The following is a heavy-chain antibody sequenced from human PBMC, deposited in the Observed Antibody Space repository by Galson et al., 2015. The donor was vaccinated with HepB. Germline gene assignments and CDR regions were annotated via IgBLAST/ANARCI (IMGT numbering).Heavy chain of an antibody. CDR3: AKAPGDILYYMDV. CDR1: GGSFSDYS. J-gene: IGHJ6*03. D-gene: IGHD3-10*01. Sequence: ETLSLTCAVYGGSFSDYSWNWIRQAPGKGLEWVSVITEGGGSTYYADSVKGRFIVSRDNSKNALYLQMNSLRVEDTAVYYCAKAPGDILYYMDVWGKGTTVTVSS. V-gene: IGHV3-23*01. CDR2: ITEGGGST.